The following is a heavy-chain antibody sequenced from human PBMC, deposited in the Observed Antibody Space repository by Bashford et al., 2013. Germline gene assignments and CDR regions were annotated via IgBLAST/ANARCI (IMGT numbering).Heavy chain of an antibody. CDR1: EYIFSSYY. D-gene: IGHD1-26*01. V-gene: IGHV1-46*04. CDR3: ATNLGYSTVFSFDP. Sequence: VASVKVSCKASEYIFSSYYMHWVRQAPGQGLEWMGMINPSGDSTTYAQKLEGRVTMTRDTSTSSVYMELSSLRSEDTAVYYCATNLGYSTVFSFDPWGQGTLVTVSS. CDR2: INPSGDST. J-gene: IGHJ5*02.